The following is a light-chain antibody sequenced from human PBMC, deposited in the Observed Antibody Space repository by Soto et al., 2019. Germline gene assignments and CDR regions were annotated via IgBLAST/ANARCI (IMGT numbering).Light chain of an antibody. V-gene: IGKV3-20*01. CDR3: QHYGSSPFT. CDR2: GAT. CDR1: ESVSSSY. J-gene: IGKJ3*01. Sequence: EIVLTQSPGTLSLSPGESATLSCGASESVSSSYLAWYQQKPGQAPRLLIYGATTRLRGVPDRFSGSGSRTDFTLTISRLEPEDFAVYYCQHYGSSPFTFGPGTKVDI.